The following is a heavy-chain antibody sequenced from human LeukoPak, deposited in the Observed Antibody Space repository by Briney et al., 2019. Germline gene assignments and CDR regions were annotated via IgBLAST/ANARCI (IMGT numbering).Heavy chain of an antibody. Sequence: SETLSLTCAVSGGSISSGGYSWSWIRQPPGKGLEWIGYIYYSGSTYYNPSLKSRVTISVDTSKNQFSLKLSSVTAADTAVYYCARSMGDSSRWYGGSGSDYMDVWGKGTTVTISS. CDR2: IYYSGST. CDR3: ARSMGDSSRWYGGSGSDYMDV. V-gene: IGHV4-30-4*07. CDR1: GGSISSGGYS. J-gene: IGHJ6*03. D-gene: IGHD6-13*01.